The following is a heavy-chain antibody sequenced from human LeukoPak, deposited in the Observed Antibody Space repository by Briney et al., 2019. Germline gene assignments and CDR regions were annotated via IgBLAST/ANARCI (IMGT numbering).Heavy chain of an antibody. D-gene: IGHD1-26*01. J-gene: IGHJ4*02. CDR3: AKPTSGSGSFLIDY. CDR1: GISFSNYG. V-gene: IGHV3-33*06. Sequence: GRSLRLSCAASGISFSNYGMHWVRQAPGKGLEWVAVIWDDGSYKYYADSVKGRFTISRDNSKNTLYLQITSLRAEDTAVYYCAKPTSGSGSFLIDYWGQGTLVTVSS. CDR2: IWDDGSYK.